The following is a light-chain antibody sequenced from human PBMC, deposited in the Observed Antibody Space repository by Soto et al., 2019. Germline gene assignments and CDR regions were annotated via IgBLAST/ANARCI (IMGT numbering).Light chain of an antibody. CDR2: EVT. Sequence: TQPGSVCRSAWQSITNSNTGTSRDIGTSNLVSWYQQYPGKAPKLIIFEVTRRPSGISNRFSGSKSGNTASLTISGLQPEDEADYYCYTYTGISTSLFVFGTGTKVTVL. CDR1: SRDIGTSNL. J-gene: IGLJ1*01. CDR3: YTYTGISTSLFV. V-gene: IGLV2-23*02.